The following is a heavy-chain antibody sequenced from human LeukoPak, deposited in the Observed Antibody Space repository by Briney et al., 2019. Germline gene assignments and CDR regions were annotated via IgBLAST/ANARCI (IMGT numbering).Heavy chain of an antibody. V-gene: IGHV4-59*01. CDR2: IYYSGST. CDR3: ARDSFHAGGNSGIDY. D-gene: IGHD4-23*01. CDR1: GGSISSYY. Sequence: SETLSLTCTVSGGSISSYYWSWIRQPPGKGLEWIGYIYYSGSTNYNPSLKSRVTISVDTSKNQFSLKLSSVTAADTAVYYCARDSFHAGGNSGIDYWGQGTLVTVSS. J-gene: IGHJ4*02.